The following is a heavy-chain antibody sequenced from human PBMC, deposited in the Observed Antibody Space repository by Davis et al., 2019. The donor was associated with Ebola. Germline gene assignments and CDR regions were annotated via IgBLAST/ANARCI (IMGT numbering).Heavy chain of an antibody. D-gene: IGHD1/OR15-1a*01. J-gene: IGHJ4*02. CDR3: VTENWYRFES. CDR2: SRNKENRYST. CDR1: GFPFSVYF. Sequence: SCAASGFPFSVYFMDWVRLTPGKGLEWVGLSRNKENRYSTEYAASVKGRFTISRDDSKNLLYLEMNGLRTEDTAAYYCVTENWYRFESWGQGTLVTVSS. V-gene: IGHV3-72*01.